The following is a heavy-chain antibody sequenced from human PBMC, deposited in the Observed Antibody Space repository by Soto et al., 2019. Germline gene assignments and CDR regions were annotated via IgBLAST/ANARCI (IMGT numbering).Heavy chain of an antibody. CDR2: IWNDGSNK. CDR3: ARSNFGCLTTACTDDGMDV. Sequence: PGGSLRLSCAVSGFTFRSYGMHWVRQAPGKGLEWVAVIWNDGSNKYYTDSVKGRFTISRDNSKNTLSLQMNNLRDEDTAVYYCARSNFGCLTTACTDDGMDVWGQGTTVTVSS. CDR1: GFTFRSYG. D-gene: IGHD3-3*01. J-gene: IGHJ6*02. V-gene: IGHV3-33*01.